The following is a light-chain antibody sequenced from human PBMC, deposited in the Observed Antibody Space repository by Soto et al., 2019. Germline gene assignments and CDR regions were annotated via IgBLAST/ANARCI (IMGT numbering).Light chain of an antibody. V-gene: IGKV3-20*01. CDR2: AAS. J-gene: IGKJ2*01. CDR3: QQYGSSPGYT. Sequence: EIVLTQSPGTLSLSPGERGTLSCRASQSVSSNYLAWYQQKPGQAPRLLIYAASSRATGIPDRFSGSGSGTDFTLTISRLEPEDFAVYYCQQYGSSPGYTFGQGTKLEIK. CDR1: QSVSSNY.